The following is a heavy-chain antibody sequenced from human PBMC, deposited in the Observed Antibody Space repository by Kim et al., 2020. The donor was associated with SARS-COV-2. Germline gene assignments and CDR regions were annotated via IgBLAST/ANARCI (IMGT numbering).Heavy chain of an antibody. J-gene: IGHJ6*02. CDR3: AKRIAVAGTEFALPYYYGMDV. CDR1: GGTFSSYA. V-gene: IGHV1-69*13. Sequence: SVKVSCKASGGTFSSYAISWVRQAPGQGLEWMGGIIPIFGTANYAQKFQGRVTITADESTSTAYMELSSLRSEDTAVYYCAKRIAVAGTEFALPYYYGMDVWGQGTTVTVSS. CDR2: IIPIFGTA. D-gene: IGHD6-19*01.